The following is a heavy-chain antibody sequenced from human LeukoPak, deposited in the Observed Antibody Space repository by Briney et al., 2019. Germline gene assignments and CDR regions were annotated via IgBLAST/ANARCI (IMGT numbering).Heavy chain of an antibody. CDR2: IRYDGSNK. CDR3: AKASYDYGDSNWFDP. CDR1: GFTFSSYG. D-gene: IGHD4-17*01. J-gene: IGHJ5*02. Sequence: QSGGSLRLSCAASGFTFSSYGMLWVRQAPGKGLEWVAFIRYDGSNKYYADSVKGRFTISRDNSKNTLYLQMNSLRAEDTAVYYCAKASYDYGDSNWFDPWGQGTLVTVSS. V-gene: IGHV3-30*02.